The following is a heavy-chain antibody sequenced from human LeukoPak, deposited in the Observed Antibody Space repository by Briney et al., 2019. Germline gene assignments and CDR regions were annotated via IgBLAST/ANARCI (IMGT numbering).Heavy chain of an antibody. CDR2: MNPNSGNT. CDR3: ARGPPSYSSSSYWFDP. V-gene: IGHV1-8*03. CDR1: GYTFTSYD. D-gene: IGHD6-13*01. J-gene: IGHJ5*02. Sequence: ASVTLSCKSSGYTFTSYDINWVRQATGQGPEWMGWMNPNSGNTGYAQKFQGRVTITRNTSISTAYMELSSLRSEDTAVYYCARGPPSYSSSSYWFDPWGQGTLVTVSS.